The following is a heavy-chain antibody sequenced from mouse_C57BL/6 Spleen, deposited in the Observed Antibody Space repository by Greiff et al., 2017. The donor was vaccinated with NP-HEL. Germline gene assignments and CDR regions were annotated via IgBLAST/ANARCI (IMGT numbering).Heavy chain of an antibody. CDR1: GFSLTSYG. CDR2: IWSDGST. CDR3: ARQEGYYDYDEVAWFAY. Sequence: QVQLKQSGPGLVAPSQSLSITCTVSGFSLTSYGVHWVRQPPGKGLEWLVVIWSDGSTTYNSALKSRLSISKDNSKSQVFLKMNSLQTDDTAMYYCARQEGYYDYDEVAWFAYWGQGTLVTVSA. V-gene: IGHV2-6-1*01. J-gene: IGHJ3*01. D-gene: IGHD2-4*01.